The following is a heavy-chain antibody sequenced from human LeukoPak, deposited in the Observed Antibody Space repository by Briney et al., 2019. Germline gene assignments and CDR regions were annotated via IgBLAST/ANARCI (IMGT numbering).Heavy chain of an antibody. D-gene: IGHD3-10*01. CDR2: ICDSGST. Sequence: SETLSLTCAVSGGSISGGGYSWSWIRQPPGKNLEWIGYICDSGSTYYNPSLKSRVTILIDRSKNQFSLKLSSVTAADTAVYYCARYGGSGTYFFDYWGQGTLVTVSS. V-gene: IGHV4-30-2*01. J-gene: IGHJ4*02. CDR1: GGSISGGGYS. CDR3: ARYGGSGTYFFDY.